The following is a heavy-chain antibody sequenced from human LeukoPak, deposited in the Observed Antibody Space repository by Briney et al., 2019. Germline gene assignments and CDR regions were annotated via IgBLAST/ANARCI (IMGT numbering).Heavy chain of an antibody. CDR3: ASSQYNWNDGRYFDY. Sequence: SETLSLTCTVSGGSISSSSYYWGWIRQPPGKGLEWIGSIYYSGSTYYNPSLKSRVTISVDTSKNQFSLKLSSVTAADTAVYYCASSQYNWNDGRYFDYWGQGTLVTVSS. V-gene: IGHV4-39*07. D-gene: IGHD1-20*01. CDR2: IYYSGST. J-gene: IGHJ4*02. CDR1: GGSISSSSYY.